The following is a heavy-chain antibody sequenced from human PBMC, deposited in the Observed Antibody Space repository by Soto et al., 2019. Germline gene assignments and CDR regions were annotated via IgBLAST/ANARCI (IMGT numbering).Heavy chain of an antibody. V-gene: IGHV3-30*18. CDR2: ISYDGSNK. J-gene: IGHJ4*02. CDR3: AKDRKSRGSGCLY. Sequence: QVQLVESGGGEVQPGRSLRLSCAASGFTFSSYGMHWVRQAPGKGLEWVAVISYDGSNKYYADSVKGRFTISRDNSKNTLYLQMNSLRAEDTAVYYCAKDRKSRGSGCLYWGQGTLVTVSS. CDR1: GFTFSSYG. D-gene: IGHD6-19*01.